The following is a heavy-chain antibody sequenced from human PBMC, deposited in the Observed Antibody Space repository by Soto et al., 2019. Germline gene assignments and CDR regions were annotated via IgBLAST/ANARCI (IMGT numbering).Heavy chain of an antibody. Sequence: GASVKVSCKASGYPFTSYGISWVRQAPGQGLEWMGWMSGYNNKRVYAQKFQGRVTITTDTSTSTVYMDLRSLRSDDTAVYYCARDMGGWEFPQRDNFDYWGQGTQVNVSS. V-gene: IGHV1-18*01. D-gene: IGHD1-26*01. J-gene: IGHJ4*02. CDR3: ARDMGGWEFPQRDNFDY. CDR1: GYPFTSYG. CDR2: MSGYNNKR.